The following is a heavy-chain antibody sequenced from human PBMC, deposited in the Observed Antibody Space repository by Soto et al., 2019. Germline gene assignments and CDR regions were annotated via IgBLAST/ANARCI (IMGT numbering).Heavy chain of an antibody. Sequence: QVQLQESGPGLVKPSQTLSLTCTVSGGSISSGGYYWSWIRQHPGKGLEWIGYIYYSGSTYYNPSLKRRVTISVDTSKNQFSLKLSSVTAADTAVYYCARDNESNGDSVGGAFDIWGQGTMVTVSS. CDR1: GGSISSGGYY. CDR2: IYYSGST. V-gene: IGHV4-31*03. D-gene: IGHD4-17*01. J-gene: IGHJ3*02. CDR3: ARDNESNGDSVGGAFDI.